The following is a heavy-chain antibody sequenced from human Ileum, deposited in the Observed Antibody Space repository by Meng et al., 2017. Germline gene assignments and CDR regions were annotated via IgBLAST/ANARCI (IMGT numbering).Heavy chain of an antibody. J-gene: IGHJ4*02. V-gene: IGHV4-39*07. Sequence: SETLSLTCTVSGDSISNNKSYWGWIRQPPGKGLEWIASIRYSGSTYYKPSLKSRLAISKDTSRNQFSLNLSSVTAADTAVYYCARYREKWLHLSSDYWGQGTLVTVSS. CDR3: ARYREKWLHLSSDY. D-gene: IGHD5-24*01. CDR1: GDSISNNKSY. CDR2: IRYSGST.